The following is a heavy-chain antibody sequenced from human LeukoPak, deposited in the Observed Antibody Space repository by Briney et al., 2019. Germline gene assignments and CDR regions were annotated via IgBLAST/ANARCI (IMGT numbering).Heavy chain of an antibody. CDR3: AREKGSSCHDAFDI. Sequence: PGGSLRLSCAASGFTVSNNYMSWVRQAPGKGLEWVSVIYVGGNTYYADSVKDRFTISRDNSKNTLYLQMNSLRAEDTAVYYCAREKGSSCHDAFDIWGQGTMVTVSS. V-gene: IGHV3-66*01. CDR1: GFTVSNNY. D-gene: IGHD6-13*01. CDR2: IYVGGNT. J-gene: IGHJ3*02.